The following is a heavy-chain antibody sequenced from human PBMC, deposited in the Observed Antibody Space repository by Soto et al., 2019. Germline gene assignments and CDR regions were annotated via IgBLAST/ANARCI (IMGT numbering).Heavy chain of an antibody. CDR1: GYSFTIYC. D-gene: IGHD6-19*01. J-gene: IGHJ4*02. CDR2: IDPSDSYT. V-gene: IGHV5-10-1*01. Sequence: GESLKISCDGSGYSFTIYCISLVRQMPGKGLEWMGRIDPSDSYTNYSPSFQGHVTISADKSISTAYLQWSSLKASDTAMYYCARRSSGWSANDYWGQGTLVTVSX. CDR3: ARRSSGWSANDY.